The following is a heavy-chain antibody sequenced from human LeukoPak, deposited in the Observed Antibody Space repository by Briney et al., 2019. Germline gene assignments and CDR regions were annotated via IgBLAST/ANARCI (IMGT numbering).Heavy chain of an antibody. Sequence: PGRSLRLSCAASGFTFSSYGMHWVRQAPGKGLEWVAVILYDGSNKYYADSVKGRFTISRDNSKNTLYLQMNSLRAEDTAVYYCAKDFAWYWGQGTLVTVSS. D-gene: IGHD3-3*01. CDR3: AKDFAWY. CDR2: ILYDGSNK. CDR1: GFTFSSYG. V-gene: IGHV3-30*18. J-gene: IGHJ4*02.